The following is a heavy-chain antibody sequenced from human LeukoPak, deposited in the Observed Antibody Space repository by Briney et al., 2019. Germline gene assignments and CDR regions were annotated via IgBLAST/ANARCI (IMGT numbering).Heavy chain of an antibody. CDR3: AKDGIETYYYDSGSYHYFDY. CDR1: GFTFSSYA. Sequence: GGSLRLSCAASGFTFSSYAMSWVRQAPGKGLEWVSSISSSGGSTYYADSVKGRFTISRDNSKNTLCLQMNSLRAEDTAVYYCAKDGIETYYYDSGSYHYFDYWGQGTLVTVSS. D-gene: IGHD3-10*01. CDR2: ISSSGGST. J-gene: IGHJ4*02. V-gene: IGHV3-23*01.